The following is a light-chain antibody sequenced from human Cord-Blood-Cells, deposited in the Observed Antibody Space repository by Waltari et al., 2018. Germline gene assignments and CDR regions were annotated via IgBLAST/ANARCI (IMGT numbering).Light chain of an antibody. CDR2: EGS. Sequence: QSALTQPASVSGSPGQSITISCTGTSSDVGGFNIALWYQQHPGKAPKLMIYEGSKRPSGVSNRISGSKSGNTASLAISGLQAEDEADYYCCSYAGSSTFVVFGGGTKLTVL. V-gene: IGLV2-23*03. J-gene: IGLJ2*01. CDR3: CSYAGSSTFVV. CDR1: SSDVGGFNI.